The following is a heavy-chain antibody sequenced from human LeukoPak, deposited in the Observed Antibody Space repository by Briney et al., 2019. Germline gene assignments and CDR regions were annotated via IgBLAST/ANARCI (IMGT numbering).Heavy chain of an antibody. J-gene: IGHJ6*02. CDR3: ARDRTAMVTGYGMDV. Sequence: ASVKVSCKASGYTFTSYYMHWARQAPGQGLEWMGIINPSGGSTSYAQKFQGRVTMTRDTSTSTVYMELSSLRSEDTAVYYCARDRTAMVTGYGMDVWGQGTTVTVSS. CDR2: INPSGGST. CDR1: GYTFTSYY. V-gene: IGHV1-46*01. D-gene: IGHD5-18*01.